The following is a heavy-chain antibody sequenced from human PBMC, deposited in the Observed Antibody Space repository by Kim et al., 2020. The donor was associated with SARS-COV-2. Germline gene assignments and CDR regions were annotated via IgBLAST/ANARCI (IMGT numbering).Heavy chain of an antibody. D-gene: IGHD2-15*01. Sequence: ASVKVSCKASGYTFTSYDVNWVRQAPGQGLEWMGWMNPNSDSTGYAQNFQGRVTMTRDTSTRTAYMELSSLRSEDTAVYYCARIMGDDCSGGRCYYYYYGMDVWGQGTTVTVSS. CDR1: GYTFTSYD. J-gene: IGHJ6*02. V-gene: IGHV1-8*01. CDR3: ARIMGDDCSGGRCYYYYYGMDV. CDR2: MNPNSDST.